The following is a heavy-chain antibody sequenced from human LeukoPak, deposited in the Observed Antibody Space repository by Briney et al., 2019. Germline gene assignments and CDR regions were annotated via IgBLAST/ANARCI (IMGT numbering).Heavy chain of an antibody. CDR2: ISASGSNI. V-gene: IGHV3-48*01. Sequence: GGSLRLSCAASGFPLSSYSINWFRQAPGKGLEWVAYISASGSNIYYVDSVMGRFTVSRDNPKSSLFLQMNSPRAEDTAVYYCARVKGTYFDYWGQGAPVTVSS. D-gene: IGHD1-1*01. J-gene: IGHJ4*02. CDR1: GFPLSSYS. CDR3: ARVKGTYFDY.